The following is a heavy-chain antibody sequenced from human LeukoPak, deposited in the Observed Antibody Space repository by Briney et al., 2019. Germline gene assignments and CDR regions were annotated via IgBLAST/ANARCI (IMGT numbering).Heavy chain of an antibody. CDR1: GGSISSYY. D-gene: IGHD2-15*01. J-gene: IGHJ5*02. CDR2: IYYSGST. V-gene: IGHV4-59*12. Sequence: SETLSLTCTVSGGSISSYYWSWIRQPPGKGLEWIGYIYYSGSTSYNPSLKSRVTISVDTSKNLFSLKLSSVTAADSAVYYCARGWCSGGSCYPNWFDPWGQGTLVTVSS. CDR3: ARGWCSGGSCYPNWFDP.